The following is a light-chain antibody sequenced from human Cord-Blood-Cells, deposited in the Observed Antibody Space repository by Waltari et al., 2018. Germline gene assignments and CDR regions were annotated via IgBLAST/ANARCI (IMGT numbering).Light chain of an antibody. CDR1: QSISSY. CDR3: QQSYSTPYT. V-gene: IGKV1-39*01. CDR2: AAS. J-gene: IGKJ2*01. Sequence: DIQMTQSPSSLSASVGARVTITCRASQSISSYLNWYQQKPGKAPKLLIYAASSLQSGVPSRFSGSGSGTDFNLTISSLQPEDFATYYCQQSYSTPYTFGQGTKLEIK.